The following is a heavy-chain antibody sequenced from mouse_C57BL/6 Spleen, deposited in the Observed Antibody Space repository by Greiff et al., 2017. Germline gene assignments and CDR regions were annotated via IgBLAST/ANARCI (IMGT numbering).Heavy chain of an antibody. CDR2: ISNSGST. J-gene: IGHJ1*03. V-gene: IGHV3-1*01. CDR3: AEIITTVVARYFDV. D-gene: IGHD1-1*01. Sequence: VQLQQSGPGLVKPSQSLSLSCTVTGYSITSGYDWHWIRHFPGNKLEWMGYISNSGSTNYNPSLKSRISITHDTSKNHFFLKLNSVTTEDTATYDGAEIITTVVARYFDVWGTGTTVTVSS. CDR1: GYSITSGYD.